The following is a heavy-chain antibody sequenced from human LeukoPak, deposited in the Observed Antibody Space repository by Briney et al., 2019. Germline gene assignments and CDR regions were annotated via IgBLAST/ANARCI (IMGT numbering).Heavy chain of an antibody. V-gene: IGHV7-4-1*02. CDR1: GYTFTSYA. J-gene: IGHJ4*02. CDR2: INTNTGNP. D-gene: IGHD3-22*01. Sequence: GASVKVSCKASGYTFTSYAMNWVRQAPGQGLEWMGWINTNTGNPTYAQGFTGRFVFSLDTSVGTAYLQISSLKAEDTAVYYCARNPNYYDSSGIEAQDFDYWGQGTLVTVSS. CDR3: ARNPNYYDSSGIEAQDFDY.